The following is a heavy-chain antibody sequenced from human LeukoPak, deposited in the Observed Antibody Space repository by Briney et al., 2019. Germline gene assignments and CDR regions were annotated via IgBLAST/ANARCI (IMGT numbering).Heavy chain of an antibody. J-gene: IGHJ5*02. D-gene: IGHD4-17*01. CDR2: IFYSGTT. Sequence: ASETLSLTCTVSGGSISRYYWSWIRQPPGKGLEWIGYIFYSGTTNYNPSLKSRVTISVDTSKNQFSLKLSSVTAADTAVYYCARGLTTVTRGWFDPWGQGTLVTVSS. V-gene: IGHV4-59*08. CDR1: GGSISRYY. CDR3: ARGLTTVTRGWFDP.